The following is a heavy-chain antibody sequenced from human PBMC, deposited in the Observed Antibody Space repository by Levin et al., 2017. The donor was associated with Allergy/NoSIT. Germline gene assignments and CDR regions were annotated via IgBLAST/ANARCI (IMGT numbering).Heavy chain of an antibody. CDR3: ATQTGYSSTIDS. D-gene: IGHD2-2*01. J-gene: IGHJ4*02. CDR2: INSSGGTT. V-gene: IGHV3-23*01. Sequence: GESLKISCVATGFTFRNYALSWVRQAPGKGLEWVSVINSSGGTTDYADSVKGRFAISRDNSKNTLYLLMEGLRAEDTALYYCATQTGYSSTIDSWGQGTLVTVSS. CDR1: GFTFRNYA.